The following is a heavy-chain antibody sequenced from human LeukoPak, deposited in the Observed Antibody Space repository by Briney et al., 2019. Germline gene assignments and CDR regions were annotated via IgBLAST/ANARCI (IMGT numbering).Heavy chain of an antibody. Sequence: GGSLRLSCAASGFTFRSYVMNWVRQAPGKGPEWVSSISGSGGSTHYAVSVKGRFTISRDNSKNTMSLQMNSLRAEDTAVYYCAKDLGYSSGLYGFDYWGQGTLVTVSS. CDR2: ISGSGGST. V-gene: IGHV3-23*01. CDR1: GFTFRSYV. D-gene: IGHD6-19*01. CDR3: AKDLGYSSGLYGFDY. J-gene: IGHJ4*02.